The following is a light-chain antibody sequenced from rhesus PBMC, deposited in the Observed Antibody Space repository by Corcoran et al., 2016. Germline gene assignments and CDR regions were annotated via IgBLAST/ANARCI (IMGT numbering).Light chain of an antibody. J-gene: IGKJ4*01. Sequence: DIQMSQSPSSLSASVGDRVTITCRASQGISSYLNWYQQKPGNAPKLLIYYANSLASGVPSMFSGSGSGTDYTRTISSLQPEDFATYYCQQGYSTPLTFGGGTKVEIK. CDR2: YAN. V-gene: IGKV1-32*03. CDR1: QGISSY. CDR3: QQGYSTPLT.